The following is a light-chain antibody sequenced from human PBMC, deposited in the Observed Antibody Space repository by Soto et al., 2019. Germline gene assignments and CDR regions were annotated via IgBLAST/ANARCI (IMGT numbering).Light chain of an antibody. CDR3: QQYGSSPIT. J-gene: IGKJ5*01. CDR1: RSVSSY. CDR2: DAS. Sequence: EIVFTQCPATLPWSLGKAATLSCRATRSVSSYLAWYQQKPGQAPRLLIYDASSRATGIPDRFSGSGSGTDFTLTIRRLEPEDFAVYYCQQYGSSPITFGQGTRLEIK. V-gene: IGKV3-20*01.